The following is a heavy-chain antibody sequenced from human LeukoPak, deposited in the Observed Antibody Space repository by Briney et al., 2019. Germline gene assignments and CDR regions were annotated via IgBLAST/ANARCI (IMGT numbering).Heavy chain of an antibody. CDR3: ARHTAMVTTYYFDY. CDR1: GGTFSSYA. V-gene: IGHV1-69*13. Sequence: SVKVSCKASGGTFSSYAISWVRQAPGQGLEWMGGIIPIFGTANYAQEFQGRVTITADESTSTAYMELSRLRSEDTAVYYCARHTAMVTTYYFDYWGQGTLVTVSS. J-gene: IGHJ4*02. CDR2: IIPIFGTA. D-gene: IGHD5-18*01.